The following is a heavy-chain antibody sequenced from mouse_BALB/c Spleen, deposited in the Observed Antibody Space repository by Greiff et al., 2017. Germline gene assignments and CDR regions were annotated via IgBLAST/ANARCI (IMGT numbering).Heavy chain of an antibody. D-gene: IGHD2-4*01. CDR3: TRSIYYDYDVDWYFDV. V-gene: IGHV1S22*01. J-gene: IGHJ1*01. CDR1: GYTFTSYW. CDR2: IYPGSGST. Sequence: LQQPGSELVRPGASVKLSCKASGYTFTSYWMHWVKQRHGQGLEWIGIIYPGSGSTNYDEKFKSKGTLTVDTSSSTAYMHLSSLTSEDSAVYYCTRSIYYDYDVDWYFDVWGAGTTVTVSS.